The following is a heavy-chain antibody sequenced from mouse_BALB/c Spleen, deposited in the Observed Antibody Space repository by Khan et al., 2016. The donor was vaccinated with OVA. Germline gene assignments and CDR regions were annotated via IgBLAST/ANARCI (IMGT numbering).Heavy chain of an antibody. Sequence: EVQLQESGPGLVKPSQSLSLTCTVTGYSITSDYAWNWIRQFPGNTLEWMGYIKYSGSTSYNPSLKSRIPITRNTSKNRFFLQLSAVTTEDTATYYCARSGTITTVVATDFDYWGQGTTLTVSS. D-gene: IGHD1-1*01. CDR3: ARSGTITTVVATDFDY. CDR2: IKYSGST. V-gene: IGHV3-2*02. J-gene: IGHJ2*01. CDR1: GYSITSDYA.